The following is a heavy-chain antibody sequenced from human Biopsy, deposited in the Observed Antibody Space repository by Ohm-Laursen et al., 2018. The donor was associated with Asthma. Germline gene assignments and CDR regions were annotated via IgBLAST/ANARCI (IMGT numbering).Heavy chain of an antibody. Sequence: SLRLSCAASGFAFDSYAMYWVRQSPGKGPEWVALISHDGRESGYVDSVRGRFTISRDNAKHTVYLQMNNLRAEDTAVYYCASELGIGYWGQGILVTVSS. CDR1: GFAFDSYA. CDR3: ASELGIGY. CDR2: ISHDGRES. D-gene: IGHD7-27*01. J-gene: IGHJ4*02. V-gene: IGHV3-30*04.